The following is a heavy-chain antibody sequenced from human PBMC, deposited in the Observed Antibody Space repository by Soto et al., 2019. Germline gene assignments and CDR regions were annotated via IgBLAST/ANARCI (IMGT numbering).Heavy chain of an antibody. Sequence: LKISCKGSGYSFTSYWISWVRQMPGKGLEWMGRIDPSDSYTNYSPSFQGHVTISADKSISTAYLQWSSLKASDTAMYYCARPSIAAAGDYYYYYYGMDVWGQGTTVTVSS. V-gene: IGHV5-10-1*01. CDR1: GYSFTSYW. CDR2: IDPSDSYT. J-gene: IGHJ6*02. D-gene: IGHD6-13*01. CDR3: ARPSIAAAGDYYYYYYGMDV.